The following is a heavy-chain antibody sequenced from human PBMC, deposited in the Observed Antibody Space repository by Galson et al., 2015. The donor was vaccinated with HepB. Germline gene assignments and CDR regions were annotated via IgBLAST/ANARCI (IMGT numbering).Heavy chain of an antibody. CDR1: GFTFSSYA. Sequence: LRLSCAASGFTFSSYAMSWVRQVPGKGLEWVSAISGSGGSTYYADSVKGRFTISRDNSKNTLYLQMNSLRAEDTAVYYCAKDLASDNYYDSSGYSQGFFADYWGQGTLVTVSS. D-gene: IGHD3-22*01. J-gene: IGHJ4*02. V-gene: IGHV3-23*01. CDR2: ISGSGGST. CDR3: AKDLASDNYYDSSGYSQGFFADY.